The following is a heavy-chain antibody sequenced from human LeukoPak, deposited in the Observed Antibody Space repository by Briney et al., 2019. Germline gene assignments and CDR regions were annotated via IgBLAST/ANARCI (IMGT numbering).Heavy chain of an antibody. J-gene: IGHJ4*02. CDR3: ARDLLRYNWNDESHYFDY. CDR2: IYYSGST. Sequence: SETLSLTCTVSGGSISSYYWSWIRQPPGKGLEWIGYIYYSGSTNYNPSLKSRVTISVDTSKNQFSLKLSSVTAADTAVYYCARDLLRYNWNDESHYFDYWGQGTLVTVSS. CDR1: GGSISSYY. D-gene: IGHD1-20*01. V-gene: IGHV4-59*01.